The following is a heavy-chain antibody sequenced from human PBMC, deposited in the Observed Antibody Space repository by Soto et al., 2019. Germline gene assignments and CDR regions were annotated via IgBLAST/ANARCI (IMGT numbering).Heavy chain of an antibody. Sequence: GGVLRPSSSASGFTLCSLCIHWVRQAPGKGREWVSAISGSGGSTYYADSVKGRFTISRDNSKNTLYLQMNSLRAEDTAVYYCAKDRIQWFGELLSNDAFDIWGQGTMVTVSS. V-gene: IGHV3-23*01. CDR2: ISGSGGST. J-gene: IGHJ3*02. CDR3: AKDRIQWFGELLSNDAFDI. D-gene: IGHD3-10*01. CDR1: GFTLCSLC.